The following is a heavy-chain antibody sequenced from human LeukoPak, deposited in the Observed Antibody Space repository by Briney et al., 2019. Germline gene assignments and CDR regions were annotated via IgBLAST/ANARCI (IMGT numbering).Heavy chain of an antibody. CDR3: ARAEYGDYTQDAFDI. CDR2: ISRSSSYI. CDR1: GFTFSTYS. J-gene: IGHJ3*02. D-gene: IGHD4-17*01. V-gene: IGHV3-21*01. Sequence: GGSLRLSCAASGFTFSTYSLNWVRQAPGKGLEWVSCISRSSSYIYYADSVKGRFTISRDNAKNSLYLQMNSLRAGDTAVYYCARAEYGDYTQDAFDIWGQGTMVTVSS.